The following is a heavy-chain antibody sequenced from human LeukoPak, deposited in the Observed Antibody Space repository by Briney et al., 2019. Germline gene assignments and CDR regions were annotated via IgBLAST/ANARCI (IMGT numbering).Heavy chain of an antibody. CDR2: INPNSGGT. V-gene: IGHV1-2*06. CDR3: ARDLPSPTISVADDY. D-gene: IGHD6-19*01. J-gene: IGHJ4*02. Sequence: GASVKVSCRASGYTFTGYYMFWLRQAPGQVLELMGRINPNSGGTNYAQKFQGRVTMTRDTSITTAYMELSSLISDDTAVYYCARDLPSPTISVADDYWGQGTLVTVSS. CDR1: GYTFTGYY.